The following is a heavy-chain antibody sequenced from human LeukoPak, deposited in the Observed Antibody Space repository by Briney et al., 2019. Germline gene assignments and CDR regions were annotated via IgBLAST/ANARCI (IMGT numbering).Heavy chain of an antibody. CDR1: GYTFSDFF. J-gene: IGHJ6*03. Sequence: ASVKVSCKASGYTFSDFFMYWVRQAPGQGLEWMGIIDPSGGSTTYAKKFQGRVTMTRDMSTSTVYMDLSSLGSEDTAMYYCARAFYYDFWSGYYLGTYYYYYMDVWGKGTTVTVSS. CDR3: ARAFYYDFWSGYYLGTYYYYYMDV. CDR2: IDPSGGST. D-gene: IGHD3-3*01. V-gene: IGHV1-46*01.